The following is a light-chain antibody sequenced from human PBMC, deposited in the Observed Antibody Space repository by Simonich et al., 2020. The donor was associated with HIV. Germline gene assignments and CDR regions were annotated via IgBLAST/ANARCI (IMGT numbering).Light chain of an antibody. Sequence: QSALTQPPSASGSPGQSVTISCTGTSSAVGGYNYVSWYQQHPGNAPKLMIYEVTERPSGVPDRFSGSKSGNTASLTVSGLQAEDEADYYCCSYAGSYTNWVFGGGTKLTVL. CDR1: SSAVGGYNY. CDR2: EVT. CDR3: CSYAGSYTNWV. J-gene: IGLJ3*02. V-gene: IGLV2-8*01.